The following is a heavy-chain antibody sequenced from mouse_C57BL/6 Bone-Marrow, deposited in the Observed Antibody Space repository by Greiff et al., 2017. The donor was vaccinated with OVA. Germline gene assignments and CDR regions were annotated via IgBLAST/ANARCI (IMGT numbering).Heavy chain of an antibody. CDR2: INYDGSST. V-gene: IGHV5-16*01. CDR1: GFTFSDYY. J-gene: IGHJ2*01. Sequence: EVKLMESEGGLVQPGSSMKLSCTASGFTFSDYYMAWVRQVPEKGLEWVANINYDGSSTYYLDSLKSRFIISRDNAKNILYLQMGSLTSEDTATYYCAREGAYYSNYEDYFDYWGQGTTLTGSS. CDR3: AREGAYYSNYEDYFDY. D-gene: IGHD2-5*01.